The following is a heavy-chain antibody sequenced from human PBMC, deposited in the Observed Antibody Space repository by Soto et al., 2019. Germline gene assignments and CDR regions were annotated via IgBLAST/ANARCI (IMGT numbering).Heavy chain of an antibody. D-gene: IGHD1-1*01. Sequence: EVQLVESGGGLVQPGGSLRLSCAASGFTFSSYWMSWVRQAPGKGLEWVANIKQDGSEKYYVDSVKGRFTISRDNAKNSLYLQMNSLRAEDTAVYYCARDKDTTYYYYGMDVWGQGTTVTVSS. CDR1: GFTFSSYW. J-gene: IGHJ6*02. CDR3: ARDKDTTYYYYGMDV. CDR2: IKQDGSEK. V-gene: IGHV3-7*05.